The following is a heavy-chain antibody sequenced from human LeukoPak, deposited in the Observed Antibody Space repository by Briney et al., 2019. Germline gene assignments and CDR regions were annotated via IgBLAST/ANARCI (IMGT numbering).Heavy chain of an antibody. CDR2: IYTTGST. D-gene: IGHD6-13*01. CDR1: VDSISSYY. J-gene: IGHJ4*02. V-gene: IGHV4-4*07. Sequence: PSEALSLTCSVSVDSISSYYWSWIRQPAGKGLEWIGRIYTTGSTNYNPSLKSRVTMSVDTSKNQFSLKLSSVTAADTAVYYCARGIAAAAKQGGFDFWGQGTLVTVSS. CDR3: ARGIAAAAKQGGFDF.